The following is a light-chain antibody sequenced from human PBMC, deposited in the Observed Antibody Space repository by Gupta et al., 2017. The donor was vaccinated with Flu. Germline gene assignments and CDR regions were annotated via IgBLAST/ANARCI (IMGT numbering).Light chain of an antibody. CDR3: QQLSTYPRT. CDR2: AAS. CDR1: QGISSY. J-gene: IGKJ2*01. Sequence: PSFLSASVGDRVTIACRASQGISSYLAWYQQKPGKAPKLLIYAASTLQSGVPSRFSGSGSGTEFTLTISSLQPEDFATYYCQQLSTYPRTFGQGTKLEIK. V-gene: IGKV1-9*01.